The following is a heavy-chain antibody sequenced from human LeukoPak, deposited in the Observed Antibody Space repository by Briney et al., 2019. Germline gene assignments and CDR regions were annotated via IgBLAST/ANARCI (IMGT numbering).Heavy chain of an antibody. CDR2: TYYRSTWYN. CDR3: ARRLTQYDCFDP. Sequence: SQTLSLTCAISGDSVSSNSVARNWIRQSPSRGLEWLGRTYYRSTWYNDYAVSVRGRITVNPDTSKNQFSLHLNSVTPEDTAVYYCARRLTQYDCFDPWGQGILVTVSS. CDR1: GDSVSSNSVA. V-gene: IGHV6-1*01. D-gene: IGHD2-2*01. J-gene: IGHJ5*02.